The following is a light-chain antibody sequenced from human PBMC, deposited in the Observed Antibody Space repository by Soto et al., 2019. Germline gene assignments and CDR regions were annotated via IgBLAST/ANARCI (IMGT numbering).Light chain of an antibody. Sequence: IVLTQSPGTLSLSPGERATLSCRASQSVSSSYLACYQQKPGKAPRLLIYGASSRATGIPDRFSGSGSGTDFTLTISRLEPEDFAVYYCQQYGSSPPITFGQGTRLEI. CDR1: QSVSSSY. V-gene: IGKV3-20*01. CDR3: QQYGSSPPIT. CDR2: GAS. J-gene: IGKJ5*01.